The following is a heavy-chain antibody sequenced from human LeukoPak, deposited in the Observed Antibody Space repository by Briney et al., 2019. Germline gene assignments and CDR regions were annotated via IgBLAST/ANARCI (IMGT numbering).Heavy chain of an antibody. CDR3: ARDNYDILTGTHSDY. CDR2: IYHSGST. V-gene: IGHV4-38-2*02. D-gene: IGHD3-9*01. Sequence: PSETLSLTCTVSGYSISSGYYWGWIRQLPGKGLEWIGSIYHSGSTYYNPSLKSRVTISVDTSKNQFSLKLSSVTAADTAVYYCARDNYDILTGTHSDYWGREPWSPSPQ. J-gene: IGHJ4*02. CDR1: GYSISSGYY.